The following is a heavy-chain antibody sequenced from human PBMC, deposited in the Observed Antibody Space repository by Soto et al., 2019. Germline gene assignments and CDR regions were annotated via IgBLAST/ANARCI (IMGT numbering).Heavy chain of an antibody. V-gene: IGHV4-30-4*01. CDR1: GGSISSGDYY. J-gene: IGHJ6*02. Sequence: PSETLSLTCTVSGGSISSGDYYWRWIRQPPGKGLEWIGYIYYSGSTYYNPSPKSRVTISVDTSKNQFSLKLSSVTAADTAVYYCASRIAARGDYYYGMDVWGQGTTVTVSS. CDR2: IYYSGST. D-gene: IGHD6-6*01. CDR3: ASRIAARGDYYYGMDV.